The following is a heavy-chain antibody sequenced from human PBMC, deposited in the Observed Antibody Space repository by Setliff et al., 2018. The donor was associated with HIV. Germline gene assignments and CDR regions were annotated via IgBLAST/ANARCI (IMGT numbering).Heavy chain of an antibody. Sequence: SVKVSCKASGGTLNNYVIAWVRQAPGQGLEWMGRIIPMFDTTNYEQKFRGRVTFSADESTNTAHMDVTNLRPEDTAVYYCARGPIDESRYFDYWGQGTLVTVSS. V-gene: IGHV1-69*13. J-gene: IGHJ4*02. CDR1: GGTLNNYV. D-gene: IGHD2-15*01. CDR2: IIPMFDTT. CDR3: ARGPIDESRYFDY.